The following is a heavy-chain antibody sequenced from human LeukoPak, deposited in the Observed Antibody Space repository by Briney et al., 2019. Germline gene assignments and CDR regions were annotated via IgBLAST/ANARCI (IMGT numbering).Heavy chain of an antibody. Sequence: GGSLRLSCAASGFTFSSYAMSWVRQAPGKGLEWVSAISGSGGSTYYADSVKGRFTISRDTSKNTLYLQMNSLRVEDTAVYYCAKTSPGYTYGLLDYWGQGTLVTVSS. CDR2: ISGSGGST. CDR1: GFTFSSYA. J-gene: IGHJ4*02. V-gene: IGHV3-23*01. CDR3: AKTSPGYTYGLLDY. D-gene: IGHD5-18*01.